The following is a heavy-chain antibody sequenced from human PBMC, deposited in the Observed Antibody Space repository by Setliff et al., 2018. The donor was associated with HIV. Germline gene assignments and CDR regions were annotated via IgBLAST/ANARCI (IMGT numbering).Heavy chain of an antibody. Sequence: SVKVSCKASGGTFSRYTISWVRQAPGQGLEWMGGIIPIFGTTNYAQRFQGRVSITADASTSTADMELSSLRSEDTAMYFCARDNYYDTSGAIGYWGQGTMVTVSS. J-gene: IGHJ4*02. CDR2: IIPIFGTT. D-gene: IGHD3-22*01. CDR1: GGTFSRYT. CDR3: ARDNYYDTSGAIGY. V-gene: IGHV1-69*13.